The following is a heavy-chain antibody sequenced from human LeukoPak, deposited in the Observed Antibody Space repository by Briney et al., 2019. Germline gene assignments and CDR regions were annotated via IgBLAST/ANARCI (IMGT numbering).Heavy chain of an antibody. D-gene: IGHD1-26*01. Sequence: SETLSLTCTVSGGSISSGGYYWSWIRQPPGKGLEWIGYINHSGSTNYNPSLKSRVTISVDTSKNQFSLKLSSVTAADTAVYYCARPLVGALDFDYWGQGTLVTVSS. CDR1: GGSISSGGYY. CDR2: INHSGST. CDR3: ARPLVGALDFDY. V-gene: IGHV4-30-2*01. J-gene: IGHJ4*02.